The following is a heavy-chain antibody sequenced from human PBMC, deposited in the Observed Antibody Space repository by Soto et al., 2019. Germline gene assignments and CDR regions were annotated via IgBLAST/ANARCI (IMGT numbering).Heavy chain of an antibody. Sequence: GSLRLSCAASGLTFSSYWMSWVRQAPGKGLEWVANIKQDGSEKYYVDSVKGRFTISRDNAKNSLYLQMESLRAEDTAVFYCARVSRTNLDAFDIWGQGTMVTVSS. J-gene: IGHJ3*02. CDR2: IKQDGSEK. CDR1: GLTFSSYW. V-gene: IGHV3-7*01. D-gene: IGHD1-1*01. CDR3: ARVSRTNLDAFDI.